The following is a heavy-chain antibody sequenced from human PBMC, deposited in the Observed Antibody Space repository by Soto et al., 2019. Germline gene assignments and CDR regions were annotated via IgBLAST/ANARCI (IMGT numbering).Heavy chain of an antibody. Sequence: QVQLVESGGGVVQPGRSLRLSCTACGFNFGSHGMHWVRQAPGKGLEWVGVIWYDGSNKFYGDSVKGRFIISRDNSKNPLYLEMSSLRVEDTAVYYCARWTREGFGESWDVWGQGTMVTVSS. D-gene: IGHD3-10*01. CDR3: ARWTREGFGESWDV. CDR2: IWYDGSNK. V-gene: IGHV3-33*01. J-gene: IGHJ6*02. CDR1: GFNFGSHG.